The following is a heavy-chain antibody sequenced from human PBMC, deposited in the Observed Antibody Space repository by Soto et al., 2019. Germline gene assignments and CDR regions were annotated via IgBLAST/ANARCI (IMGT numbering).Heavy chain of an antibody. CDR1: GFTFSDYY. J-gene: IGHJ4*02. Sequence: GGSLRLSCAASGFTFSDYYMSWIRQAPGRGLEWVSYISSSGNTIYYADSVKGRFTISRDNAKNSLYLQMNSLRAEDTAVYYCARVVRPSWGFDYWGQGTLVTVSS. V-gene: IGHV3-11*01. CDR3: ARVVRPSWGFDY. D-gene: IGHD3-16*01. CDR2: ISSSGNTI.